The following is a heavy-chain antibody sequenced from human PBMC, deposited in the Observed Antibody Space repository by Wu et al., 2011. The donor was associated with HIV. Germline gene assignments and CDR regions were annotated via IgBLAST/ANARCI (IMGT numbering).Heavy chain of an antibody. CDR2: FIPVFGSA. CDR3: ARQVIRGGYSLHFDY. Sequence: QVQLVQSGAEVKKPGSSVKVSCTASGGTFSNYGISWVRQAPGQGLEWMGGFIPVFGSAHYAQKFQGRFTITADKSTNTAYMELSSLRSEDTAVYYCARQVIRGGYSLHFDYWGQGTPVTVSS. CDR1: GGTFSNYG. J-gene: IGHJ4*02. V-gene: IGHV1-69*14. D-gene: IGHD4-23*01.